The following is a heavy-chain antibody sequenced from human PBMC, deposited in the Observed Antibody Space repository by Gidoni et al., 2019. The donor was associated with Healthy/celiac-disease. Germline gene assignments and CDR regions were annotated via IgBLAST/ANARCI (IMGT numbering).Heavy chain of an antibody. Sequence: EVQLLESGGGLVQPGGSLRLSCAASGFPFSSYAMSWVRQAPGKGLEWVSAISGSGGSTYYADSVKGRFTISRDNSKNTLYLQMNSLRAEDTAVYYCAKDLDGFGELLDAFDIWGQGTMVTVSS. CDR3: AKDLDGFGELLDAFDI. V-gene: IGHV3-23*01. J-gene: IGHJ3*02. CDR1: GFPFSSYA. CDR2: ISGSGGST. D-gene: IGHD3-10*01.